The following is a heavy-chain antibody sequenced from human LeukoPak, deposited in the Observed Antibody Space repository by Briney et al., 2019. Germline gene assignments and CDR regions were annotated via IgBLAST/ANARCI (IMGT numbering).Heavy chain of an antibody. V-gene: IGHV4-4*02. CDR1: GGSISSSNW. CDR3: ARDASIAATVLNDAFDI. CDR2: IYHSGST. D-gene: IGHD1-14*01. J-gene: IGHJ3*02. Sequence: PSGTLSLTCAVSGGSISSSNWWTWVRQPPGKGLEWIGEIYHSGSTNYNPSLKSRVTISVDKSKNQFSLKLSSVTAADTAVYYCARDASIAATVLNDAFDIWGQGTMVTVS.